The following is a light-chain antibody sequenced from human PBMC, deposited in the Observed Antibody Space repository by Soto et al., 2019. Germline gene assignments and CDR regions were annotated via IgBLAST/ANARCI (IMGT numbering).Light chain of an antibody. CDR3: RQYYSYART. V-gene: IGKV1-8*01. Sequence: AIRMTQSPSSLSASTGDRVTITCRASQGISSYLAWYQQKPGKAPKLLIYAASTLQSGVPSRFSGSGSGTDFTLTISCLQSEDFATYYCRQYYSYARTFGQETKVDIK. CDR1: QGISSY. CDR2: AAS. J-gene: IGKJ1*01.